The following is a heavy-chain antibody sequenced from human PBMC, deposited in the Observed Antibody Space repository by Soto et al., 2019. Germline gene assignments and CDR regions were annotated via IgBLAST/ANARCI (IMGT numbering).Heavy chain of an antibody. V-gene: IGHV1-24*01. CDR2: FDPEDGET. D-gene: IGHD4-17*01. J-gene: IGHJ4*02. CDR3: ATDLSNDYGDFSPLGYFDY. Sequence: GASVKVSCKVSGYTLTELSMHWVRQAPGKGLEWMGGFDPEDGETIYAQKFRGRVTMTEDTSTDTAYMELSSLRSEDTAVYYCATDLSNDYGDFSPLGYFDYWGQGTLVTVSS. CDR1: GYTLTELS.